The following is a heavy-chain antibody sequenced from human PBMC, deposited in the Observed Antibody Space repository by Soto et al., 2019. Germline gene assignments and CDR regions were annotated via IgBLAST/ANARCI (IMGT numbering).Heavy chain of an antibody. CDR3: AKEKRYNWNGSYFDY. Sequence: GGSLRLSCAASGFTFSSYAMSWVRQAPGKGLEWVSVISGSGGSTYYADSVKGRFTISRDNSKNTLYLQMNSLRAEDTAVYYCAKEKRYNWNGSYFDYWGQGTLVTVSS. J-gene: IGHJ4*02. CDR2: ISGSGGST. CDR1: GFTFSSYA. V-gene: IGHV3-23*01. D-gene: IGHD1-1*01.